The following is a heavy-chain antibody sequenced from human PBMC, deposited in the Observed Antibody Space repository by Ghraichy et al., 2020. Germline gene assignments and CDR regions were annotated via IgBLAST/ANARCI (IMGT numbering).Heavy chain of an antibody. CDR3: ATQTFSYAWHY. CDR2: ISLRGNI. V-gene: IGHV4-4*01. Sequence: YAVSGGSISTFHWWSWVRQPPGKGLEWIGEISLRGNINYNPSLKSRATISLDQSKNQLSLKLNSVTAADTALYFCATQTFSYAWHYWGQGTLVTVSS. CDR1: GGSISTFHW. J-gene: IGHJ4*02. D-gene: IGHD2-2*01.